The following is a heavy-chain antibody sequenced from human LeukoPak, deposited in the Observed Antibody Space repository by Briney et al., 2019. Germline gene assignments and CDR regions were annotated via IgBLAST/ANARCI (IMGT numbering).Heavy chain of an antibody. J-gene: IGHJ6*03. CDR2: IYYSGST. V-gene: IGHV4-39*01. CDR3: ARHGHTVTTFGYYYYYMDV. Sequence: PSETLSLTCTVSGGSISSSSYYWGWIRQPPGKGLEWIGSIYYSGSTYYNPSLKSRVTISVDTSKNQFSLKLSSVTAADTAVYYCARHGHTVTTFGYYYYYMDVWGKGTTVTISS. D-gene: IGHD4-17*01. CDR1: GGSISSSSYY.